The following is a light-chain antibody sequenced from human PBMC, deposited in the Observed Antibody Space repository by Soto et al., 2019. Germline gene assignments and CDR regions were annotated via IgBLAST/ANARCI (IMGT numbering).Light chain of an antibody. Sequence: EIVMTQSPTTLSVSTGERATLSCRASQSVSTNLAWYQQKPGQVPSLLIYGASTRASGIPARFSGSGSGTDFTLTISRLEPEDFAVYYCQQRSNWPLTFGGGTKVDI. CDR1: QSVSTN. CDR2: GAS. V-gene: IGKV3-15*01. CDR3: QQRSNWPLT. J-gene: IGKJ4*01.